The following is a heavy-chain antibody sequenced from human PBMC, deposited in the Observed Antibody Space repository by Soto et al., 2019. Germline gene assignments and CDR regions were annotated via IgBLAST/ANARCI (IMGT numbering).Heavy chain of an antibody. CDR2: INPNSGGT. V-gene: IGHV1-2*04. D-gene: IGHD3-10*01. Sequence: ASVKDSCKASGYTFTGYYMHWVRQAPGQGLEWMGWINPNSGGTNYAQKFQGWVTMTRDTSISTAYMELSRLRSDDTAVYYCAGGPPAGFWELYFDYWGQGTLVTVSS. CDR3: AGGPPAGFWELYFDY. CDR1: GYTFTGYY. J-gene: IGHJ4*02.